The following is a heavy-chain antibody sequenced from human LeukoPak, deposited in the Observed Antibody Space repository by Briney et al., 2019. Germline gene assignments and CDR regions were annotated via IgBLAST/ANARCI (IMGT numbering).Heavy chain of an antibody. CDR2: ISSSSSTI. CDR1: GFTFSSYS. J-gene: IGHJ4*01. CDR3: ARSRYSGSYPFDY. D-gene: IGHD1-26*01. V-gene: IGHV3-48*01. Sequence: GGSLRLSCAASGFTFSSYSMNWVRQAPGKGLEWVSYISSSSSTIYYADSVKGRFTISRDNAKNSLYLQMNSLRAEDTAVYYCARSRYSGSYPFDYWGHGTLVTVSS.